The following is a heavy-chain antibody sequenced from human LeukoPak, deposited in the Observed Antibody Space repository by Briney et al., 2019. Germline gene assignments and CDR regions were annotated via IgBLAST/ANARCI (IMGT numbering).Heavy chain of an antibody. CDR1: GYSISSGYY. CDR3: ARVSGRFTWYFDL. CDR2: IYHSGST. Sequence: SETLSLTCTVSGYSISSGYYWGWIRQPPGKGLEWIGSIYHSGSTYYNPSLKTRVTISVDTSKNQFSLKLSSVTAADTAVYYCARVSGRFTWYFDLWGRGTLVTVSS. J-gene: IGHJ2*01. V-gene: IGHV4-38-2*02.